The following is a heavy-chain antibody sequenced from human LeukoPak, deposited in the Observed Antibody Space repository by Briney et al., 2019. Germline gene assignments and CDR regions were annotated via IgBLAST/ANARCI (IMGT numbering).Heavy chain of an antibody. CDR1: GFTFSSYA. V-gene: IGHV3-64*01. CDR2: ISSNGGST. J-gene: IGHJ4*02. D-gene: IGHD4-11*01. CDR3: ARVVDHDYSDYYLDY. Sequence: GGSLRLSCAASGFTFSSYAMHWVRQAPGKGLEYVSSISSNGGSTYYANSVKGRFTISRDNSKNTLYLQMGSLRAEDTAVYYCARVVDHDYSDYYLDYWGQGTLVTVSS.